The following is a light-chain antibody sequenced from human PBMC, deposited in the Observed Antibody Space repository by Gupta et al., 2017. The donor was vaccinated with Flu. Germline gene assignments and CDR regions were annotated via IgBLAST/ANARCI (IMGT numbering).Light chain of an antibody. CDR1: QSLLLTSSDRNY. J-gene: IGKJ4*01. V-gene: IGKV4-1*01. Sequence: DIVMTQSPESLTVSLGERATINCKSSQSLLLTSSDRNYLAWYQQKPGQPPKLLFYWASTRESGVPDRIRGSGSGTDFTLTISSLQAEDVAVYYCLQYFTTPLSFGGGTKLEIK. CDR3: LQYFTTPLS. CDR2: WAS.